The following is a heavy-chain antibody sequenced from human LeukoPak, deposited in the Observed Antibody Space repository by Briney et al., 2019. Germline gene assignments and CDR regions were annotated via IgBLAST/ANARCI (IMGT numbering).Heavy chain of an antibody. CDR2: IRFDGSNK. CDR3: ARRRYYYDSSGYYYQTYYFDY. D-gene: IGHD3-22*01. Sequence: GGSLRLSCAASGFTFSSYGMHWVRQAPGKGLEWVAFIRFDGSNKYYADSVKGRFTISRDNSKNSLYLQMNSLRAEDTAVYYCARRRYYYDSSGYYYQTYYFDYWGQGTLVTVSS. J-gene: IGHJ4*02. CDR1: GFTFSSYG. V-gene: IGHV3-30*02.